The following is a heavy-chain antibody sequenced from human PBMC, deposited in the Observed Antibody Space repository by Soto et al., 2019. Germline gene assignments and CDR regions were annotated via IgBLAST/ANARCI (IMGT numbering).Heavy chain of an antibody. V-gene: IGHV1-3*01. CDR3: ARGPRYCSGGSCYRIYHFDY. D-gene: IGHD2-15*01. CDR2: INAGNGNT. Sequence: GASVEVSCKASGYTFTSYSMHWVLEAPGQRLEWMGWINAGNGNTKYSQKFQGRVTITRDTSASTAYMELSSLRSEDTAVYYCARGPRYCSGGSCYRIYHFDYWGQGTLVTVSS. J-gene: IGHJ4*02. CDR1: GYTFTSYS.